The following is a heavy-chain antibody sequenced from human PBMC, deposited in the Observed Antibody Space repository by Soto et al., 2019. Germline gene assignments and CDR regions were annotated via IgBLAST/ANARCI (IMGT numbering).Heavy chain of an antibody. CDR3: ASSYGSGYRAFDY. D-gene: IGHD3-10*01. CDR2: VNPIVSRS. J-gene: IGHJ4*02. V-gene: IGHV1-69*02. Sequence: QVQLVQSGAEVKRPGSSVKVSCKASGDTFNFYSINWVRQAPGLGLEWMGRVNPIVSRSNYAQKFQGRVTMTADKSTTTAYMELSRLRSEATAIYYCASSYGSGYRAFDYWGQGALVTVSS. CDR1: GDTFNFYS.